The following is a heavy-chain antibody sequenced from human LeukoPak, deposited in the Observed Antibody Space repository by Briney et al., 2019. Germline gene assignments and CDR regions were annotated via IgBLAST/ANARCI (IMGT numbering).Heavy chain of an antibody. CDR2: IKQDGSEK. J-gene: IGHJ3*02. CDR1: GFNFGYYS. CDR3: ARPWVGATNDAFDI. V-gene: IGHV3-7*03. D-gene: IGHD1-26*01. Sequence: GSLRLSCAASGFNFGYYSMNWVRQAPGKGLEWVANIKQDGSEKYYVDSVKGRFTISRDNAKNSLYLQMNSLRAEDTAVYYCARPWVGATNDAFDIWGQGTMVTVSS.